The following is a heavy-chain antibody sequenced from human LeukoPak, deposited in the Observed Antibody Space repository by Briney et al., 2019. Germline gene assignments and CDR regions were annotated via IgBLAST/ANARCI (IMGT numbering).Heavy chain of an antibody. V-gene: IGHV3-7*01. CDR1: GFTFSSYW. Sequence: PGGSLRLSCAASGFTFSSYWMSWVRQAPGKGLEWVANIKQDGSEKYYVDSVKGRFTISRDNAKNSLYLQMNSLRAEDTAVYYCARDPSEGYSGSWYGYYFDYWGQGTLVTVSS. CDR2: IKQDGSEK. D-gene: IGHD6-13*01. J-gene: IGHJ4*02. CDR3: ARDPSEGYSGSWYGYYFDY.